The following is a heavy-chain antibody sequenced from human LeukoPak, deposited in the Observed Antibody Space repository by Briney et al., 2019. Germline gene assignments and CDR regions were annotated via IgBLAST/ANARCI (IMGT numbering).Heavy chain of an antibody. J-gene: IGHJ4*02. Sequence: SVKVSCKASGGTFSSYAISWVRQAPGQGLEWMGGIIPIFGTANYAQKFQGRVTITADESTSTAYMELRSLRSDDTAVYYCAREDDILYYFDYWGQGTLVTVSS. D-gene: IGHD3-9*01. CDR1: GGTFSSYA. CDR3: AREDDILYYFDY. V-gene: IGHV1-69*13. CDR2: IIPIFGTA.